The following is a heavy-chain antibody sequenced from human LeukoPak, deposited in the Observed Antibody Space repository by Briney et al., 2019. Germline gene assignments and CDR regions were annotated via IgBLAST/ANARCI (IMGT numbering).Heavy chain of an antibody. CDR1: GYTFTSYY. CDR3: ARALRGWLRFRSVPNDY. Sequence: GASVKVSCKASGYTFTSYYMHWVRQAPGQGLEWMGIINPSGGSTSYAQKFQGRVTMTRDMSTSTVYMELSSLRSEDTAVYYCARALRGWLRFRSVPNDYWGQGTLVTVSS. J-gene: IGHJ4*02. V-gene: IGHV1-46*01. CDR2: INPSGGST. D-gene: IGHD5-12*01.